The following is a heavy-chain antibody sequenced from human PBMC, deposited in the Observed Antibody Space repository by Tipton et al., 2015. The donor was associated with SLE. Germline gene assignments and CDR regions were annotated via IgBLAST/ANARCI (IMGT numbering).Heavy chain of an antibody. J-gene: IGHJ5*02. Sequence: LRLSCAASGFTFSSYGMHWVRQPPGKGLEWIGYIYYSGSTYYNPSLKSRVTISVDTSKNQFSLKLSSVTAADTAMYYCARGRTAVADHNWFDPWGQGTLVTVSS. CDR1: GFTFSSYG. CDR3: ARGRTAVADHNWFDP. V-gene: IGHV4-59*12. D-gene: IGHD6-19*01. CDR2: IYYSGST.